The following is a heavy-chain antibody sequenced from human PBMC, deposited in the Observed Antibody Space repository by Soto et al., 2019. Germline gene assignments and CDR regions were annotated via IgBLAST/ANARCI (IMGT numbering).Heavy chain of an antibody. CDR1: GFMFGRYW. J-gene: IGHJ4*02. Sequence: LRLSCTASGFMFGRYWMTLVRHVPGKGLQWVANIKRDGSEKYYVDFVKGRSTISRDNADNSVFLDINNLRVDDTATYYCARVRATDYEVADCGQGALVTVLL. CDR3: ARVRATDYEVAD. D-gene: IGHD4-17*01. V-gene: IGHV3-7*03. CDR2: IKRDGSEK.